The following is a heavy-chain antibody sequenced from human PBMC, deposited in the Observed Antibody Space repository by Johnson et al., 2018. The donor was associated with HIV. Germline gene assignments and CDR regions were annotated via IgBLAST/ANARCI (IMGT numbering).Heavy chain of an antibody. CDR1: GFTFSNHY. Sequence: VQLVASGGGLVQPGGSLRLSCAASGFTFSNHYMDWVRQAPGKGLEWVGRIRNKANSYTTEYAASVRGRFTISRDDSKNTLYLQMSSLRAEDTAVYYCARDPSTAAADSKDAFDIWGQGTMVTVSS. CDR3: ARDPSTAAADSKDAFDI. CDR2: IRNKANSYTT. V-gene: IGHV3-72*01. D-gene: IGHD6-13*01. J-gene: IGHJ3*02.